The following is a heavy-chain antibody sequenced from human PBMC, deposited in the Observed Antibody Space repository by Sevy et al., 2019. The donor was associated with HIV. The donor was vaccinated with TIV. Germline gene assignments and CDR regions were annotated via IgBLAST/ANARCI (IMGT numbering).Heavy chain of an antibody. CDR3: ARVGSSGWTP. D-gene: IGHD6-19*01. J-gene: IGHJ4*02. V-gene: IGHV1-18*01. CDR2: ISAYNGKT. Sequence: GESLKISCKASGYTFSNYGISWVRQAPGQGLEWMGWISAYNGKTNYTEKLQGRVTMTTDTSTSTGYMELRSLGSDDTAVYFCARVGSSGWTPWGQGTLVTVSS. CDR1: GYTFSNYG.